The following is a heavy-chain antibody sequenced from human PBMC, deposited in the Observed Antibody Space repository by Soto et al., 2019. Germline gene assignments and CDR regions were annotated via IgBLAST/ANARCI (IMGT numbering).Heavy chain of an antibody. J-gene: IGHJ4*02. CDR3: AKGGGSYSGSFDY. D-gene: IGHD1-26*01. V-gene: IGHV3-9*01. CDR2: ITWNSGTI. CDR1: GFTFDDYV. Sequence: DVQLVESGGGLVQPGRSLRLSCAASGFTFDDYVMHWVRQAPGKGLEWVSGITWNSGTIDYADSVKGRFTISRDNAKNSLYLQMSSLRPEDTALYYCAKGGGSYSGSFDYWGQGTLVTVSS.